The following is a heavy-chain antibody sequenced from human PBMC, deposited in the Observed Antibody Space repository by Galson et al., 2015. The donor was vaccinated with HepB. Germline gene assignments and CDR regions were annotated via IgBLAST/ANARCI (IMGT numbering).Heavy chain of an antibody. CDR3: AKLGGFGELLTDYYGMDV. Sequence: SLRLSCAASGFTFSSYAMSWVRQAPGKGLEWVSAISGSGGSTYYADSVKGRFTISRDNSKNTLYLQMNSLRAEDTAVYYCAKLGGFGELLTDYYGMDVWGQGTTVTVSS. CDR1: GFTFSSYA. CDR2: ISGSGGST. V-gene: IGHV3-23*01. D-gene: IGHD3-10*01. J-gene: IGHJ6*02.